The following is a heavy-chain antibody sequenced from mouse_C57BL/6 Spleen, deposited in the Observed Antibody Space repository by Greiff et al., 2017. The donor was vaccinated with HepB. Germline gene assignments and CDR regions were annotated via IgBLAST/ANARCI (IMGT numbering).Heavy chain of an antibody. CDR3: ARPDYYGSSFDY. CDR1: GYTFTSYW. D-gene: IGHD1-1*01. J-gene: IGHJ2*01. V-gene: IGHV1-64*01. Sequence: QVQLQQPGAELVKPGASVKLSCKASGYTFTSYWMHWVKQRPGQGLEWIGMIHPNSGSTNYNEKFKSKATLTVDKSSSTAYMQLSSLTSEDSAVYYCARPDYYGSSFDYWGQGTTLTVSS. CDR2: IHPNSGST.